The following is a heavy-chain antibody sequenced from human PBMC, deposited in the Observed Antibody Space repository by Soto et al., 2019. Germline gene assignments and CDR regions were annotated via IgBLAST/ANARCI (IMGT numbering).Heavy chain of an antibody. D-gene: IGHD2-15*01. CDR2: ISSSGSTI. J-gene: IGHJ4*02. Sequence: GGSLRLSCAASGFTFSDYYMSWIRQAPGKGLEWVSYISSSGSTIYYADSVKGRFTISRDNAKNSLYLQMNSLRAEDTAVYYCARSRYCSGGSCSALILTEFDYWGQGTLVTVSS. V-gene: IGHV3-11*01. CDR1: GFTFSDYY. CDR3: ARSRYCSGGSCSALILTEFDY.